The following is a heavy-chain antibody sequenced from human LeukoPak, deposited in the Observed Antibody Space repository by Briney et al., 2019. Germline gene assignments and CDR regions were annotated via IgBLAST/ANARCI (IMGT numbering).Heavy chain of an antibody. Sequence: GGSLRLSCEASGFTFSNYWMSWVRQAPGKGLEWVANINQDGSQKISADSVKDRFTISRDNAKNSLYLQMNSLRAEDTAMYFCAKYSAYALDYWGQGILVTVSS. J-gene: IGHJ4*02. CDR2: INQDGSQK. CDR3: AKYSAYALDY. V-gene: IGHV3-7*01. D-gene: IGHD5-12*01. CDR1: GFTFSNYW.